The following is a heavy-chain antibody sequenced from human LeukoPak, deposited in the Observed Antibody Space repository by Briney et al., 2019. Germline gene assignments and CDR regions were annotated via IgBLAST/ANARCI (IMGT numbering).Heavy chain of an antibody. D-gene: IGHD3-10*01. CDR1: GGSFSGYY. CDR3: ARGNEPRGI. J-gene: IGHJ3*02. V-gene: IGHV4-34*01. CDR2: INHSGST. Sequence: SETLSLTCAAYGGSFSGYYWSWIRQPPGKGLEWIGEINHSGSTNYNPSLKSRVTISVDTSKNQFSLKLSSVTAADTAVYYCARGNEPRGIWGQGTMVTVSS.